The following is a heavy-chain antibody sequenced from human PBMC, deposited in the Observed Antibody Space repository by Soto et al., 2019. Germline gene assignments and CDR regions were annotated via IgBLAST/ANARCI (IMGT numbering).Heavy chain of an antibody. Sequence: GGSLRLSCAASGFTFSSYWMSWVRQAPGKGLEWVANIKQDGSEKYYVDSVKGRFTISRDNAKNSLYLQMNSLRAEDTAVYYCARDVLEEGYSYDHYYYYGIDVWGQRTTVTVSS. V-gene: IGHV3-7*01. CDR2: IKQDGSEK. D-gene: IGHD5-18*01. CDR1: GFTFSSYW. CDR3: ARDVLEEGYSYDHYYYYGIDV. J-gene: IGHJ6*02.